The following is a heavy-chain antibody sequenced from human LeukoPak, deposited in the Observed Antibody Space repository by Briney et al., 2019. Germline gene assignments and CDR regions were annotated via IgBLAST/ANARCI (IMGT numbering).Heavy chain of an antibody. CDR2: IKSKTDGGTT. CDR3: TTDYYDRFDY. V-gene: IGHV3-15*01. Sequence: GRSLRLSRAASGFTFRNAWMSWVRQAPGKGLEWVGRIKSKTDGGTTDYAAPVKGRFTISRDDSKNTPHLQMNSLKTEDTAVYYWTTDYYDRFDYWGQGTLVTVSS. CDR1: GFTFRNAW. D-gene: IGHD3-22*01. J-gene: IGHJ4*02.